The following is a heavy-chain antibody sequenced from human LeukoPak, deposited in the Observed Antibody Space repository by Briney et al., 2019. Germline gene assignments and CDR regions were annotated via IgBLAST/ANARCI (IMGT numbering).Heavy chain of an antibody. CDR2: IYSGGST. CDR3: ARGRPNQLFDY. D-gene: IGHD1-14*01. V-gene: IGHV3-53*01. J-gene: IGHJ4*02. CDR1: GFTVSSNY. Sequence: PGGSLRLSCAASGFTVSSNYMSWVRQAPGKGLEWVSVIYSGGSTYYAGSVKGRFTISRENAKNSLYLQMNSLRAGDTAVYYCARGRPNQLFDYWGQGTLVTVSS.